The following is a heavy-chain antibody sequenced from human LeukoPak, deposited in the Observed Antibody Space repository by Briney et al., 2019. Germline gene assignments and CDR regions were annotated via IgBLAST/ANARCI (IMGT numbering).Heavy chain of an antibody. V-gene: IGHV3-30-3*01. D-gene: IGHD5-24*01. CDR3: AREVLLRDGYNC. CDR2: TSYDGSNK. CDR1: GFTFNTYA. Sequence: GGSLRLSCAASGFTFNTYAMHWVRQAPGQGLEWVAFTSYDGSNKYYADSVKGRFTISRDSSKNTLYLQMNTLRAEDTAVYYCAREVLLRDGYNCWGQGTLVTVSS. J-gene: IGHJ4*02.